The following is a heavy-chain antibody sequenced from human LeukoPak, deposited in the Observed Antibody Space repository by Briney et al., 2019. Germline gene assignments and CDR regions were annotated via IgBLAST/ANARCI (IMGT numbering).Heavy chain of an antibody. J-gene: IGHJ4*02. Sequence: SETLSLTCTASGGSISSYYWSWIRQPPGKGLEWIGYIYSGGSTNYNPSLESRVTISIDTSKNQFSLKLRSVSAADTAVYYCARSPLIPSGWLGFDYWGQGTLVTVSS. V-gene: IGHV4-59*01. D-gene: IGHD6-19*01. CDR3: ARSPLIPSGWLGFDY. CDR2: IYSGGST. CDR1: GGSISSYY.